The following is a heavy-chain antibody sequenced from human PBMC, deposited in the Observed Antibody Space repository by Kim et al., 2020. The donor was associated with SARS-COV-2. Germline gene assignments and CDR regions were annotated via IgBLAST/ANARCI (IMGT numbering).Heavy chain of an antibody. J-gene: IGHJ6*02. V-gene: IGHV3-21*01. CDR3: ARDQPPGYVMDV. CDR1: GFTFSPYS. Sequence: GGSLRLSFAASGFTFSPYSMNWIRQDPVKGLEWVSSISSSISYIYYADSVKDHFTISRDNAKNSLYLQMNSLRAEYTAVYYCARDQPPGYVMDVWVQGTTVTVSS. CDR2: ISSSISYI. D-gene: IGHD7-27*01.